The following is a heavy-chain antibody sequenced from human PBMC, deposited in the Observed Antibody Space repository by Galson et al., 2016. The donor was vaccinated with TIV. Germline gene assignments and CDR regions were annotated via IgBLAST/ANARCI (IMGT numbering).Heavy chain of an antibody. Sequence: SLRLSCAASGFTFSIFAMTWVRQAPGKGLEWVSYIIESGRSTYYADSVKGRFSISRDNAKNSLYLQMSSLRAEDAAVYYCARGRGYCDTTSCYVDYWGQGTLVTVSS. J-gene: IGHJ4*02. D-gene: IGHD2-2*01. CDR3: ARGRGYCDTTSCYVDY. V-gene: IGHV3-48*03. CDR1: GFTFSIFA. CDR2: IIESGRST.